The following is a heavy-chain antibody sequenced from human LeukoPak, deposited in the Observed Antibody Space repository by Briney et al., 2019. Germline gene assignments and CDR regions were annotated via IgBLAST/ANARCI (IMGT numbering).Heavy chain of an antibody. D-gene: IGHD3-9*01. CDR1: DYSISSGYGYY. V-gene: IGHV4-38-2*02. Sequence: SETLSLTCTVSDYSISSGYGYYWGWIRQPPGKGLEWIGNIYHSGITYYNHFNSSLKSRVTISIGTSKNQFSLELTSVTAADTAVYFCAGQRIHYDFLTGKTFYYFDYWGQGTLVTVSS. CDR3: AGQRIHYDFLTGKTFYYFDY. J-gene: IGHJ4*02. CDR2: IYHSGIT.